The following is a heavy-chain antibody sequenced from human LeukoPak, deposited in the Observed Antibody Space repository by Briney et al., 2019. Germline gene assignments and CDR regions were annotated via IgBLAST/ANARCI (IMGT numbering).Heavy chain of an antibody. CDR2: ISAYNGNT. D-gene: IGHD3-3*01. J-gene: IGHJ4*02. V-gene: IGHV1-18*01. CDR1: GYTFTSYG. Sequence: ASVKVSCKASGYTFTSYGISWVRQAPGQGLEWMGWISAYNGNTNYAQKLQGRVTMTTDTSTSTANMELRSLRSDDTAVYYCARDRELRFLEWFLTIDYWGQGTLVTVSS. CDR3: ARDRELRFLEWFLTIDY.